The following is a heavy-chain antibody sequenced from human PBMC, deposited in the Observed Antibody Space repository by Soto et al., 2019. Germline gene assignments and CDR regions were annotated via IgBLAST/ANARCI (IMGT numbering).Heavy chain of an antibody. J-gene: IGHJ4*02. D-gene: IGHD5-18*01. V-gene: IGHV3-74*01. CDR2: INRDGRDT. Sequence: EVQLVESGGGLVQPGGSLRLSCAASGFTFSSYWMHWVRQAPGKGLVWVSRINRDGRDTSYAYSVKGRFTISRDNAKNTLYLQVNSLRAEDTAVYYCARGGGYSYGYVGYWGQGTLVTVSS. CDR1: GFTFSSYW. CDR3: ARGGGYSYGYVGY.